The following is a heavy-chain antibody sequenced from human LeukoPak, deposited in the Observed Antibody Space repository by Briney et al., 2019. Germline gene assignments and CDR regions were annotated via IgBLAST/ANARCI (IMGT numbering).Heavy chain of an antibody. Sequence: ASVKVSCKASGYTFTGYYMHWVRQAPGQGLEWMGWINPNSGGTNYAQKVQGRVTMTRDTSISTAYMELSRLRSDDTAVYYCARDEVRYFDWLLIPYYGMDVWGQGTTVTVSS. J-gene: IGHJ6*02. D-gene: IGHD3-9*01. CDR3: ARDEVRYFDWLLIPYYGMDV. V-gene: IGHV1-2*02. CDR1: GYTFTGYY. CDR2: INPNSGGT.